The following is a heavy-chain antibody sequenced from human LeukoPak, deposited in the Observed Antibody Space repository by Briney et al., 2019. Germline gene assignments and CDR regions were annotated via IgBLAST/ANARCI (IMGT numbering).Heavy chain of an antibody. Sequence: SETLSLTCAVYGGSFSGYYWSWIRQHPGKGLEWIGEINHSGSTNYNPSLKSRVTISVDTSKNQFSLKLSSVTAADTAVYYCARGPRSGSYLRRVTTYYYFDYWGQGTLVTVSS. J-gene: IGHJ4*02. CDR1: GGSFSGYY. CDR2: INHSGST. D-gene: IGHD1-26*01. CDR3: ARGPRSGSYLRRVTTYYYFDY. V-gene: IGHV4-34*01.